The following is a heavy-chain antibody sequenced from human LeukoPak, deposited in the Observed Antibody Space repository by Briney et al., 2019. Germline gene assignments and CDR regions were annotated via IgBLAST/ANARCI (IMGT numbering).Heavy chain of an antibody. CDR3: VRNLAVAGTCFDS. V-gene: IGHV3-23*01. CDR2: ISGSGDNT. D-gene: IGHD6-19*01. Sequence: GGSLRLSCAASGFTFSSYAMSWVRQAPGKGLEWVSGISGSGDNTYYADSVKGRFTISRDNAESSLYLQMNSLRAEDTAVYYCVRNLAVAGTCFDSWGQGTLVTVSS. CDR1: GFTFSSYA. J-gene: IGHJ4*02.